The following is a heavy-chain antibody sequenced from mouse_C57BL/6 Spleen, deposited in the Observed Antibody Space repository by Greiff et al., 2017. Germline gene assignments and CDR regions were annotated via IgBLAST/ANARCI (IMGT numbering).Heavy chain of an antibody. D-gene: IGHD2-12*01. J-gene: IGHJ4*01. V-gene: IGHV1-69*01. CDR3: ARKRYNYAMDY. CDR2: IDPSDSYT. Sequence: QVQLQQPGAELVMPGASVKLSCKASGYTFTSYWMPWVKQRPGQGLEWIGEIDPSDSYTNYNQKFKGKSTLTVDNSSSTAYMQISSLTSEDSAVYYCARKRYNYAMDYWGQGTSVTVSS. CDR1: GYTFTSYW.